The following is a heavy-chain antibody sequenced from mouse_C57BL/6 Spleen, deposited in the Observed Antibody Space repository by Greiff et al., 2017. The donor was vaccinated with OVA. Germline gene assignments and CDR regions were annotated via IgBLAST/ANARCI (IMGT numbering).Heavy chain of an antibody. CDR3: ARDYYGSSYPFDY. CDR2: IDPSDSYT. J-gene: IGHJ2*01. CDR1: GYTFTSYW. V-gene: IGHV1-69*01. D-gene: IGHD1-1*01. Sequence: QVQLQQPGAELVMPGASVKLSCKASGYTFTSYWMHWVKQRPGQGLEWIGEIDPSDSYTNYNQKFKGKSTLTVDKSSSTAYMQLSSLTSADSAVYYCARDYYGSSYPFDYWGQGTTLTVSS.